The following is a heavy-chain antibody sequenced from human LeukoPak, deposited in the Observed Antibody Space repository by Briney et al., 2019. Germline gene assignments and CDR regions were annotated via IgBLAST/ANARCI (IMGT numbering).Heavy chain of an antibody. CDR1: GGSNRSGVYS. D-gene: IGHD6-6*01. J-gene: IGHJ4*02. Sequence: SETVPLTRAVSGGSNRSGVYSWSGTRHPPGKGLEWIGYIYHSESTFHNRPLKSRVTISVDRSKNQFSLKLSSVTAADTAVYYCASSYSSSSFDYWGQGTLVTVSS. CDR2: IYHSEST. CDR3: ASSYSSSSFDY. V-gene: IGHV4-30-2*01.